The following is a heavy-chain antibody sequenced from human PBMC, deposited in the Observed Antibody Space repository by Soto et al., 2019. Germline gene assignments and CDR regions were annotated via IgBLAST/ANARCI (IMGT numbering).Heavy chain of an antibody. CDR1: GYSFTSYW. CDR2: IDPSDSYT. CDR3: ARQDSYDYVWGSYRLEYFQH. J-gene: IGHJ1*01. D-gene: IGHD3-16*02. V-gene: IGHV5-10-1*01. Sequence: PGESLKISCKGPGYSFTSYWISWVRQMPGKGLEWMGRIDPSDSYTNYSPSFQGHVTISADKSISTAYLQWSSLKASDTAMYYCARQDSYDYVWGSYRLEYFQHWGQGTLVTVSS.